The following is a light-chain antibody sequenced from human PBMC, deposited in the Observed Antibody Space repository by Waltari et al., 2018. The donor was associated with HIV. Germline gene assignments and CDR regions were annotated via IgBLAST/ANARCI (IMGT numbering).Light chain of an antibody. Sequence: SYELTQPPSVSVSPGQTASITCGGPALAKQSVYWYQQKAGQAPLVIMSKDKERPPGIPDRFSGSNSGTTVTLTISPVQSEDEAHYYCQSADSSGLYWVFGGGTKLTVL. CDR1: ALAKQS. J-gene: IGLJ3*02. V-gene: IGLV3-25*03. CDR2: KDK. CDR3: QSADSSGLYWV.